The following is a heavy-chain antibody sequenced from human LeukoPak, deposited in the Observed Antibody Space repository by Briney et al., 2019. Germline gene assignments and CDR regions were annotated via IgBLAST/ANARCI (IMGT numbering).Heavy chain of an antibody. V-gene: IGHV5-51*01. Sequence: GDCLKISCKGSGYSINNYWIGWVRQMPGKGLEWMGIIYPADSDIRYSPSFQGQVTISADKSISTAYLQWSSLKASDTAMYYCARQEYCSGGSCYTWFDPWGQGTLVIVSS. J-gene: IGHJ5*02. CDR1: GYSINNYW. CDR3: ARQEYCSGGSCYTWFDP. D-gene: IGHD2-15*01. CDR2: IYPADSDI.